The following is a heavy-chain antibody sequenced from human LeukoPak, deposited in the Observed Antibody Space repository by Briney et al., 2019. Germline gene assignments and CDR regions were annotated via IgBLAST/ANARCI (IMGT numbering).Heavy chain of an antibody. CDR2: IYWNDDK. J-gene: IGHJ3*02. Sequence: ESGPTLVKPTQTLTLTCTFSGFSLTTTGVGVGWIRQPPGKALEWLALIYWNDDKRYSPSLKSRLTITKDTSKNQVVLTMTNMDPVDTATYYCARRREMATLVYAFDIWGQGTMVTVSS. CDR1: GFSLTTTGVG. D-gene: IGHD5-24*01. V-gene: IGHV2-5*01. CDR3: ARRREMATLVYAFDI.